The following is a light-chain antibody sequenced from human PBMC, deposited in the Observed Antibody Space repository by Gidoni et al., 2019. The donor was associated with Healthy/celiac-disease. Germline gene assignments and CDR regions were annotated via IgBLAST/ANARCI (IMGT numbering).Light chain of an antibody. Sequence: EIVLTQSPGTLSLSPGERATLSCSASQSVSSSYLAWYQQKPGQGPRLLIYGASSRATGIPDRFSGSGSGTDCTLTISRLEPEDFAVYYCQQYGSSPGTFGQXTKVEIK. CDR1: QSVSSSY. CDR3: QQYGSSPGT. CDR2: GAS. J-gene: IGKJ2*01. V-gene: IGKV3-20*01.